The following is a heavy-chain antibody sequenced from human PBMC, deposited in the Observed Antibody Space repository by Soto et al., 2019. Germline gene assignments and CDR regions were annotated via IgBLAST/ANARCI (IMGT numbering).Heavy chain of an antibody. J-gene: IGHJ3*01. Sequence: GESLKISCKGFVYSFTNKCIGWVRQMPGKGLEWMGVIYPGDSDTRYSPSFQGQVTISVDNSISTAYLQWSSLKASETALYFCARRARSGWLDAFDVWGQGTKVTVSS. CDR3: ARRARSGWLDAFDV. D-gene: IGHD6-19*01. V-gene: IGHV5-51*01. CDR1: VYSFTNKC. CDR2: IYPGDSDT.